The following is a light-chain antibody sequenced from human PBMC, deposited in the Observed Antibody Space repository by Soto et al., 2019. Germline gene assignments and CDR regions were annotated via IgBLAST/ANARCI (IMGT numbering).Light chain of an antibody. J-gene: IGKJ1*01. Sequence: EIVLTQSPGTLSLSPGERATLSCRASQRVSRSYLAWYPQTPGQAPRLLIYEAPSRDTGIPDRFSGSGSGTDCTLTISRLEAEDLAVYYRQHYDSSPRTFGQGTKVEIK. CDR1: QRVSRSY. CDR3: QHYDSSPRT. V-gene: IGKV3-20*01. CDR2: EAP.